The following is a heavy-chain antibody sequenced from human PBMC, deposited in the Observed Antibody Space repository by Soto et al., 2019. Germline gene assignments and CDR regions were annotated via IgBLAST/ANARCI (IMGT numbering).Heavy chain of an antibody. V-gene: IGHV3-53*01. J-gene: IGHJ6*02. CDR3: ARDRVEVGTTYYHYGMDV. CDR2: IYSGGST. Sequence: EVQLVESGGGLIQPGGSLRLSCAVSGFNVRSNYMSWVRQAPGKGLEWVSVIYSGGSTYYADSVKGRFTISRDNSKNTLYLQMNSLRAEDTAVYYCARDRVEVGTTYYHYGMDVWGQGTTVTVSS. D-gene: IGHD1-1*01. CDR1: GFNVRSNY.